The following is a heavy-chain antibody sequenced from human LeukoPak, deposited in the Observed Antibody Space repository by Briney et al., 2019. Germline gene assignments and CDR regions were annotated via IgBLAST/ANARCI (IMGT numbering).Heavy chain of an antibody. CDR1: GGSFSGYY. V-gene: IGHV4-34*01. J-gene: IGHJ3*02. Sequence: RSETLSLTCPVYGGSFSGYYWSWIRQPPGTGLEWVGAINHSGSTNYNPSLKSRVTISVDTSKNQFSLKLRTVTAADTARYYSARGPAVRGATRWFPGSRNERTYGAFDIWGQGTMVTVSS. D-gene: IGHD3-10*01. CDR2: INHSGST. CDR3: ARGPAVRGATRWFPGSRNERTYGAFDI.